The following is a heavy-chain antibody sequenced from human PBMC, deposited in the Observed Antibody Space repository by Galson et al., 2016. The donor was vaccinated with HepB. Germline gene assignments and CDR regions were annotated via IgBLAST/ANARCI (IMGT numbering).Heavy chain of an antibody. CDR1: GFRFDDYA. Sequence: SLRLSCAASGFRFDDYAMHWIRQVPGRGLEWVSVVSWDGGRRHYADSVRGRFTISRDNNKRSLHLEMNSLRPDDTAFYFCAKDTGISGWFVAVDNWGQGTLVAVSS. J-gene: IGHJ4*02. D-gene: IGHD6-19*01. CDR3: AKDTGISGWFVAVDN. V-gene: IGHV3-43D*03. CDR2: VSWDGGRR.